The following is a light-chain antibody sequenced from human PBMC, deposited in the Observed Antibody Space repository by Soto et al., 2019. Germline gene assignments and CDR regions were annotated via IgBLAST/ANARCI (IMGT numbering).Light chain of an antibody. J-gene: IGKJ1*01. Sequence: EIVLTQSPATLSSSPGETAILSCRASQYVGSRLAWYQHKPGQAPRLLIYYMSKRATGIPARFSGSGSGTDFTLTISILAPDDFAIYYCHQRQSWPRTFGQGTKVEIK. CDR3: HQRQSWPRT. CDR2: YMS. CDR1: QYVGSR. V-gene: IGKV3-11*01.